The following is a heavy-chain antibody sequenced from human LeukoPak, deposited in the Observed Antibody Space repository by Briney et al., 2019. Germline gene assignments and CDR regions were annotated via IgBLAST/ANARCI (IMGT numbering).Heavy chain of an antibody. Sequence: SETLSLTCSVCGGSISNYNWAWMRQSPGEGLEWIGYLYNRGGTNYSPSLKSRVTMSLDRSNSELSLQLTSLIPADTGVYYCARDGGYRRSPSSDGFAIWGQGTMVTVSS. D-gene: IGHD2-15*01. V-gene: IGHV4-59*01. CDR2: LYNRGGT. CDR1: GGSISNYN. J-gene: IGHJ3*02. CDR3: ARDGGYRRSPSSDGFAI.